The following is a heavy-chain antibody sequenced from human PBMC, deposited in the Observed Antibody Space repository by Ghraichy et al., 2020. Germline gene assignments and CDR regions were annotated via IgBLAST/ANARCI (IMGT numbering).Heavy chain of an antibody. CDR2: INPNSGGT. D-gene: IGHD3-22*01. J-gene: IGHJ4*02. V-gene: IGHV1-2*02. CDR1: GYTFTGYY. Sequence: ASVKVSCKASGYTFTGYYMHWVRQAPGQGLEWMGWINPNSGGTNYAQKFQGRVTMTRDTSISTAYMELSRLRSDDTAVYYCARDYYYDSSGYYYEERYYFNYWGQGTLVTVSS. CDR3: ARDYYYDSSGYYYEERYYFNY.